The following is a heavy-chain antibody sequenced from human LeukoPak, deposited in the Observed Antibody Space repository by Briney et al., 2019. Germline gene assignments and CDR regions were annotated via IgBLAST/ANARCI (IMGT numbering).Heavy chain of an antibody. J-gene: IGHJ4*02. CDR1: EFTFSTYS. CDR2: IGGSSSSI. Sequence: GGSLRLSCAASEFTFSTYSMNWVRQAPGKGLEWVSSIGGSSSSIYYADSVRGRFTISRDNAKNSLFLQMHSLRAEDTAVYYCAREKSEAFDYWGQGTLVTVSS. V-gene: IGHV3-21*01. CDR3: AREKSEAFDY.